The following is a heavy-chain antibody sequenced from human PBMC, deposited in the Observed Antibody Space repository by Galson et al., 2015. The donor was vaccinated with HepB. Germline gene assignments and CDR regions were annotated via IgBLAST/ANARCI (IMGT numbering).Heavy chain of an antibody. J-gene: IGHJ6*03. Sequence: SLRLSCAASGFTFSTYWMNWVRQAPGKGLEWVANIKKDGSEKSYVDSVKGRFTISRDNAKNLVYLQMNSLRAEDTAVYYCARSPWFGHMDVWGKGTTVTVSS. V-gene: IGHV3-7*01. CDR1: GFTFSTYW. CDR3: ARSPWFGHMDV. CDR2: IKKDGSEK. D-gene: IGHD3-10*01.